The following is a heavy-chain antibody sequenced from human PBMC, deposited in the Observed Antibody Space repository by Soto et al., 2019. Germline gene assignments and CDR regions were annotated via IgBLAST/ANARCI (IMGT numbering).Heavy chain of an antibody. J-gene: IGHJ4*02. D-gene: IGHD3-10*01. Sequence: QVQLVESGGGVVQPGRSLRLSCAASGFTFSSYSMHWVRQAPGKGLEWVAVISYDGSNKYYADSVKGRFTISRDNSKNTLYLQMNSLRAEDTAVYYCAKDRFGESYYFDYWGQGTLVTVSS. CDR1: GFTFSSYS. V-gene: IGHV3-30*18. CDR2: ISYDGSNK. CDR3: AKDRFGESYYFDY.